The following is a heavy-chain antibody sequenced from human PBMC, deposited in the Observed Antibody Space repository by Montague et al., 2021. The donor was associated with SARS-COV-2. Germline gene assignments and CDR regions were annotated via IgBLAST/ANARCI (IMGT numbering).Heavy chain of an antibody. CDR1: GFSFSDYY. V-gene: IGHV3-11*06. J-gene: IGHJ6*02. CDR3: ARDVAMAYHYYGMDV. D-gene: IGHD5-24*01. CDR2: ISSSSTYT. Sequence: SVILSCGASGFSFSDYYMSWIRQAPVKGLEWLSYISSSSTYTNYXDSVKGRFTISRDNAKNPLYLQMNSLRAEDTAVYYCARDVAMAYHYYGMDVWGQGTTVTVSS.